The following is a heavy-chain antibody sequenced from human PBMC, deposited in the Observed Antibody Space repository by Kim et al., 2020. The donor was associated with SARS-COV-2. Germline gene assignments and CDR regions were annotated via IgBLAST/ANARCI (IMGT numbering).Heavy chain of an antibody. J-gene: IGHJ4*02. Sequence: GGSLRLSCAASGFTFSSYGMHWVRQAPGKGLEWVAVIWYDGSNKYYADSVKGRFTISRDNSKNTLYLQMNSLRAEDTAVYYCARDKNLLTAVAGTGTYYFDYGGRGTLVTVSS. D-gene: IGHD6-19*01. CDR3: ARDKNLLTAVAGTGTYYFDY. V-gene: IGHV3-33*01. CDR2: IWYDGSNK. CDR1: GFTFSSYG.